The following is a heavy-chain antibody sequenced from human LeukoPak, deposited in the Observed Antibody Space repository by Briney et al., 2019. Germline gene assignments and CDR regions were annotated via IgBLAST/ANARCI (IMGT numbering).Heavy chain of an antibody. CDR3: ARVRNYYDSSGYLYYFDY. J-gene: IGHJ4*02. CDR2: INPNSGGT. Sequence: ASVKVSCKASGYTFTGYYMHWVRQAPGQGLEWMGWINPNSGGTNYAQKFQGRVTMTRDTSISTAYMELSRLRSDDTAVYYCARVRNYYDSSGYLYYFDYWGQGTLVTVSS. CDR1: GYTFTGYY. V-gene: IGHV1-2*02. D-gene: IGHD3-22*01.